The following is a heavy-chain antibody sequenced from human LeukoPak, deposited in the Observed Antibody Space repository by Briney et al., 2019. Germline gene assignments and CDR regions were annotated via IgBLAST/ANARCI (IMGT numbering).Heavy chain of an antibody. CDR3: ARGEYDFWSGYRVDY. Sequence: ASVKVSCKASGYTFTSYDINWVRQATGQGLEWMGWMNPNSGNTGYAQKFQGRVTITRNTSISTAYMELSSLRSEDTAVYYCARGEYDFWSGYRVDYWGQRTLVTVSS. CDR2: MNPNSGNT. CDR1: GYTFTSYD. V-gene: IGHV1-8*03. D-gene: IGHD3-3*01. J-gene: IGHJ4*02.